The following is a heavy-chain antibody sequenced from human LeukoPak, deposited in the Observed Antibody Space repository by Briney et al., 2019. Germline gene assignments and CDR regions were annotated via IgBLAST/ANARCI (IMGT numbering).Heavy chain of an antibody. CDR2: IYYSGST. D-gene: IGHD1-26*01. J-gene: IGHJ4*02. CDR3: ARLGSYFDY. V-gene: IGHV4-59*01. CDR1: GGSINSYY. Sequence: SETLSLTCIVSGGSINSYYWSWIRQPPGKGLEWIGYIYYSGSTNYNPSLKSRVTISVDTSKNQFSLKLNSVTAADAAVYYCARLGSYFDYWGQGTLVTVSS.